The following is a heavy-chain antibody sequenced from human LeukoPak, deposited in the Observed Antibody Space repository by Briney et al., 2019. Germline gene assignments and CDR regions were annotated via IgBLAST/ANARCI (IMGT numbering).Heavy chain of an antibody. V-gene: IGHV3-33*01. CDR2: ISYDGSKT. J-gene: IGHJ4*02. D-gene: IGHD2-15*01. Sequence: PGGSLRLSCAASGFTFSSYGMYWVHQAPGKGLEWVAIISYDGSKTYYADSVKGRFTISRDNSKNTLYLQLNSLRAEDTAVYYCARSPGQCSGGSCATGYWGQGTLVTVSS. CDR1: GFTFSSYG. CDR3: ARSPGQCSGGSCATGY.